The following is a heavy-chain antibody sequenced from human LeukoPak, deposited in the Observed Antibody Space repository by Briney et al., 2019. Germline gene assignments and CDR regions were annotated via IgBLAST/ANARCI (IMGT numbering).Heavy chain of an antibody. D-gene: IGHD4-17*01. V-gene: IGHV4-34*01. J-gene: IGHJ4*02. Sequence: TSETLSLTCAVYGGSFSGCYWSWIRQPPGKGLEWIGEINHSGSTNYNPSLKSRVTISVDTSKNQFSLKLSSVTAADTAVYYCARGTTGTQESFDYWGQGTLVTVSS. CDR3: ARGTTGTQESFDY. CDR1: GGSFSGCY. CDR2: INHSGST.